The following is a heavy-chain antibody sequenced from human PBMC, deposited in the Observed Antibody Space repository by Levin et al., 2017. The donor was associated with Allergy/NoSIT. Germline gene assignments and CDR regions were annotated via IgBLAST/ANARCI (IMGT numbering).Heavy chain of an antibody. CDR2: IRSTVYGATT. CDR3: TRWFGELLSLDY. Sequence: AGGSLRLSCTTSGFTFRDYAMSWFRQAPGKGLEWVGFIRSTVYGATTEYAASVKGRFTISRDDSKSIAYLQMNSLQTEDTAVYYCTRWFGELLSLDYWGQGTLATVSS. J-gene: IGHJ4*02. CDR1: GFTFRDYA. V-gene: IGHV3-49*03. D-gene: IGHD3-10*01.